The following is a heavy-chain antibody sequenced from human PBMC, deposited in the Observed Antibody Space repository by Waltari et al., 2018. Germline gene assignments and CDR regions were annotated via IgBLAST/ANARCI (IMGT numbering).Heavy chain of an antibody. Sequence: QVQLQESGPGLVKPSETLSLTCAVSGYSISSGYYWGWIRQPPGKGLGWIGSIYHSGSTYDNPSLKSRVTISVDTSKNQFSLKLSSVTAADTAVYYCARRGSAAGDYYFDYWGQGTLVTVSS. CDR1: GYSISSGYY. D-gene: IGHD6-13*01. CDR2: IYHSGST. V-gene: IGHV4-38-2*01. J-gene: IGHJ4*02. CDR3: ARRGSAAGDYYFDY.